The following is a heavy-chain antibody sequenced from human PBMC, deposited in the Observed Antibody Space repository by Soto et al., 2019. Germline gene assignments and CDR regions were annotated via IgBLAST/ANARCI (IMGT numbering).Heavy chain of an antibody. CDR3: ARDVLRRDIVVVPWFDP. J-gene: IGHJ5*02. Sequence: ASVKVSCKASGYTFTSYAMHWVRQAPGQRLEWMGWINAGNGNTKYSQKFQGRVTITRDTSASTAYMGLSSLRSEDTAVYYCARDVLRRDIVVVPWFDPWGQGTLVTVSS. CDR2: INAGNGNT. CDR1: GYTFTSYA. V-gene: IGHV1-3*01. D-gene: IGHD2-2*01.